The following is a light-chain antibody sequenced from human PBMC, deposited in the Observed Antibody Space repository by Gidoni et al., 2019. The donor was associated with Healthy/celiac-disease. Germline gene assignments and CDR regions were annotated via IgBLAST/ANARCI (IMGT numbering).Light chain of an antibody. Sequence: EIVLTHSPATLSFSSGERATLSCRASQSVSSYLAWYQQKPGQAPRLLIYDASNRATGIPARFSGSGSGTDFTLTISSLEPEDFAVYYCQQRSNWPLTFGPGTKVDIK. CDR2: DAS. J-gene: IGKJ3*01. CDR1: QSVSSY. V-gene: IGKV3-11*01. CDR3: QQRSNWPLT.